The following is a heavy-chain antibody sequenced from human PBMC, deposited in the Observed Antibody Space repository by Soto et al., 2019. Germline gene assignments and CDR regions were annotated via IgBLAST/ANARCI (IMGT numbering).Heavy chain of an antibody. D-gene: IGHD6-6*01. CDR1: GFTFSSYG. Sequence: GGSLRLSCAASGFTFSSYGMHWVRQAPGKGLEWVAVIWYDGSNKYYADSVKGRFTISRDNSKNTLYLQMNSLRAEDTAVYYCARDSRLGIAARSALDYWGQGTLVTVSS. J-gene: IGHJ4*02. CDR2: IWYDGSNK. CDR3: ARDSRLGIAARSALDY. V-gene: IGHV3-33*01.